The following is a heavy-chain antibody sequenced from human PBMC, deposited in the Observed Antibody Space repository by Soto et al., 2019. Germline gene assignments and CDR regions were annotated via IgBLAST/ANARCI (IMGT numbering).Heavy chain of an antibody. CDR1: GFTFSSYD. CDR2: ISYDGSHK. V-gene: IGHV3-30*18. CDR3: AKGFQIVAVPAGMDY. Sequence: PGGSLRLSCAASGFTFSSYDMQWVRQAPGKGLEWLAVISYDGSHKYYADSVKGRFTISRDNSKNKLYLKMNSLRVDDSAVYYCAKGFQIVAVPAGMDYWGQGTLVTVSS. J-gene: IGHJ4*02. D-gene: IGHD2-2*01.